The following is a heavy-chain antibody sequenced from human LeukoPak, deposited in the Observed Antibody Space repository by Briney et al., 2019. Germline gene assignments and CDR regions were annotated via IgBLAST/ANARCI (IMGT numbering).Heavy chain of an antibody. CDR1: GGTFSSYS. CDR2: ISSSGSNI. J-gene: IGHJ4*01. Sequence: PWGSLRLSCTASGGTFSSYSMSWVRQAPGKGLEWISSISSSGSNIYYADSVKGVFTIARENAKNTLYLQMNMLVAEDTAVYCWASRGLSSSSGFDYWGQGTLVTVS. CDR3: ASRGLSSSSGFDY. V-gene: IGHV3-21*01. D-gene: IGHD6-6*01.